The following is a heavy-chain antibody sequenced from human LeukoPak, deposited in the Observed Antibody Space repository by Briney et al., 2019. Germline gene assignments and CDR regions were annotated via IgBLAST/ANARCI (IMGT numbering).Heavy chain of an antibody. Sequence: SETLSLTCTVSGGSISSSSYYWGWIRQPPGKGLEWIGCIYYTGSTYYNPSLKSRVTISVDTSKNQFSLKVTSVTAADTAVYYCARDPGYYGSVSSLNYNWFDPWGQGTLVIVSS. CDR1: GGSISSSSYY. D-gene: IGHD3-10*01. CDR2: IYYTGST. V-gene: IGHV4-39*07. J-gene: IGHJ5*02. CDR3: ARDPGYYGSVSSLNYNWFDP.